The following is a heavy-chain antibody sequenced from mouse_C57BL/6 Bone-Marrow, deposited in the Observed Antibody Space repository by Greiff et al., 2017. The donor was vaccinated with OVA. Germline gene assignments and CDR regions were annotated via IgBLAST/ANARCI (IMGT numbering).Heavy chain of an antibody. Sequence: EVQLLQSGPELVKPGASVKISCKASGYTFTDYYMNWVKQSHGKSLEWIGDINPNNGGTSYNQKFKGKVTLTVDKSSSTAYMELRSLTSEDSAIYYCARLYGSSYGGAMDYWGQGTSVTVSS. CDR3: ARLYGSSYGGAMDY. V-gene: IGHV1-26*01. D-gene: IGHD1-1*01. J-gene: IGHJ4*01. CDR1: GYTFTDYY. CDR2: INPNNGGT.